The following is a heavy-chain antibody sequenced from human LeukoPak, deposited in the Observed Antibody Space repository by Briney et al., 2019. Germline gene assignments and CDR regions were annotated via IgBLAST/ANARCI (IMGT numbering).Heavy chain of an antibody. CDR2: ISSSSSYI. Sequence: GGSLRLSCAASGFTFSSYGMNWVRQAPGKGLEWVSSISSSSSYIYYADSVKGRFTISRDNAKNSLYLQMNSLRAEDTAVYYCARADSGYDFYYDSSGYIDYWGQGTLVTVSS. CDR3: ARADSGYDFYYDSSGYIDY. V-gene: IGHV3-21*01. D-gene: IGHD3-22*01. CDR1: GFTFSSYG. J-gene: IGHJ4*02.